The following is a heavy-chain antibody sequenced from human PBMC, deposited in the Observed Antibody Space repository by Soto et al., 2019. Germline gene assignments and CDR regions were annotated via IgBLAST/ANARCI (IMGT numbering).Heavy chain of an antibody. D-gene: IGHD3-10*01. V-gene: IGHV4-59*01. CDR3: ARLLFGAANWFDP. CDR2: IYYNGST. Sequence: PSVTLPLTCAVSGGSINSYYWSWIRQPPGKGLEWIGYIYYNGSTNYNPSLKSRVTISVDTSKNQFSLKLSSVTAADTAVYYCARLLFGAANWFDPWGQGTLVTVSS. CDR1: GGSINSYY. J-gene: IGHJ5*02.